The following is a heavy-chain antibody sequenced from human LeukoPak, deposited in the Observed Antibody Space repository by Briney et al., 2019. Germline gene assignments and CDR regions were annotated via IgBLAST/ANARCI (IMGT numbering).Heavy chain of an antibody. Sequence: VASVKVSCKAYGYTFTGYYMHWVRQAPGQGLEWMGWINPNSGGTNYAQKFQGRVTMTRDTSISTAYMELSRLRSDDTAVYYCARRAGKIVVVPAAILFDPWGQGTLVTVSS. J-gene: IGHJ5*02. CDR1: GYTFTGYY. CDR2: INPNSGGT. CDR3: ARRAGKIVVVPAAILFDP. V-gene: IGHV1-2*02. D-gene: IGHD2-2*01.